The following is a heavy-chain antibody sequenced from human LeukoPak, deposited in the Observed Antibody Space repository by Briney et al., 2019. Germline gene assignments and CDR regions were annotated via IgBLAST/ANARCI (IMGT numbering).Heavy chain of an antibody. CDR3: ARVGGDYGCWYFDL. D-gene: IGHD4-17*01. CDR1: GGSISSYY. CDR2: IYTSGST. J-gene: IGHJ2*01. V-gene: IGHV4-4*07. Sequence: SSETLSLTCTVSGGSISSYYWSWIRQPAGKGLEWIGRIYTSGSTNYNPSLKSRVTMSVDTSKNQFSLKLSSVTAADTAAYYCARVGGDYGCWYFDLWGRGTLVTVSS.